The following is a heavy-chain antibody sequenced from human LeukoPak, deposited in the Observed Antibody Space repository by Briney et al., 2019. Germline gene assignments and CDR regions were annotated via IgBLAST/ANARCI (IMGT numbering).Heavy chain of an antibody. V-gene: IGHV1-69*13. J-gene: IGHJ4*02. Sequence: GASVKVSCKASGGTFSSYAISWVRQAPGQGLEWMGGIIPIFGTANYAQKFQGRVTITADESTSTAYMELSSLRSEDTAVYYCARVRVGVYYGSGSYLNRYYFDYWGQGTLVTVSS. CDR2: IIPIFGTA. CDR3: ARVRVGVYYGSGSYLNRYYFDY. CDR1: GGTFSSYA. D-gene: IGHD3-10*01.